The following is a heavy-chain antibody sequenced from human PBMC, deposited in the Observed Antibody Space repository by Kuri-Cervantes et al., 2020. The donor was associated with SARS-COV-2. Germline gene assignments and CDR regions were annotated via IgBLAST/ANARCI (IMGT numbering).Heavy chain of an antibody. CDR3: AREKGSSSWPIDY. Sequence: GESLKISCAASGFTFSSYGMHWVRQAPDKGLEWVAFIRYDGSNKYYADSVKGRFTISRDNAKNSLYLQMNSLRAEDTALYYCAREKGSSSWPIDYWGQGTLVTVSS. D-gene: IGHD6-13*01. CDR2: IRYDGSNK. V-gene: IGHV3-30*02. CDR1: GFTFSSYG. J-gene: IGHJ4*02.